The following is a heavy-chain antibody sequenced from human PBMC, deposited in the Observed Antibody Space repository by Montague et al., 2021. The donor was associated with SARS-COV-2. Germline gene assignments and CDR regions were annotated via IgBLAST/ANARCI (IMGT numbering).Heavy chain of an antibody. V-gene: IGHV4-34*01. D-gene: IGHD3-22*01. Sequence: SETLSLTCAVYGGSFSGYYWSWIRKPPGPGLEWIGEINHSGSTNYNPYPKSRVPISVATSKNQFSLKLSPVTAADTAVYYCARAPRITMLVVVITGIWFDPWGQGTLVTVSS. CDR3: ARAPRITMLVVVITGIWFDP. J-gene: IGHJ5*02. CDR2: INHSGST. CDR1: GGSFSGYY.